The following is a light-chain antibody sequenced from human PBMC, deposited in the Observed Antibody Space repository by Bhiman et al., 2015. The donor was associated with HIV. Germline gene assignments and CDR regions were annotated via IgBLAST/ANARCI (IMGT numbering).Light chain of an antibody. V-gene: IGLV2-14*03. Sequence: QSALTQPASVSGSPGQSITIFCTGTSSDVGGYNYVSWYQQHPGKAPKLMIYDVSKRPSGVPDRFSGSQSGTSASLAISGLRAEDGADYYCQSYDNSLSGHVIFGGGTKVIVL. J-gene: IGLJ2*01. CDR1: SSDVGGYNY. CDR2: DVS. CDR3: QSYDNSLSGHVI.